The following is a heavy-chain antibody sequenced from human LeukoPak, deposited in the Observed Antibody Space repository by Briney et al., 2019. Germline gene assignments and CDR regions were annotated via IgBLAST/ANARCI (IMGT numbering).Heavy chain of an antibody. CDR1: GFTFSSYA. V-gene: IGHV3-30-3*01. J-gene: IGHJ4*02. CDR3: AKGRTPYCSGGSCYADY. Sequence: GRSLRLSCAASGFTFSSYAMHWVRQAPGKGLEWVAVISYDGSNKYYADSVKGRFTISRDNSKNTLYLQMNSLRAEDTAVYYCAKGRTPYCSGGSCYADYWGQGTLVTVSS. CDR2: ISYDGSNK. D-gene: IGHD2-15*01.